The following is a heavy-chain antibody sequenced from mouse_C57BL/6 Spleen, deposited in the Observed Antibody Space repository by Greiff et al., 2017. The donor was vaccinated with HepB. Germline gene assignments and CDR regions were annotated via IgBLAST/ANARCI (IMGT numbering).Heavy chain of an antibody. D-gene: IGHD2-4*01. CDR2: ISDGGSYT. V-gene: IGHV5-4*01. CDR3: ARDEGDYDGDYYAMDY. CDR1: GFTFSSYA. Sequence: EVKLVESGGGLVKPGGSLKLSCAASGFTFSSYAMSWVRQTPEKRLEWVATISDGGSYTYYPDNVKGRFTISRDNAKNNLYLQMSHLKSEDTAMYYGARDEGDYDGDYYAMDYWGQGTSVTVSS. J-gene: IGHJ4*01.